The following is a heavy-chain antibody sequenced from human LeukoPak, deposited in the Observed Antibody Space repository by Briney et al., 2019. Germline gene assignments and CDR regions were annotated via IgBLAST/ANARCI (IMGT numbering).Heavy chain of an antibody. J-gene: IGHJ6*02. Sequence: GGSLRLSCAASGFTFSSYEMNWVRQAPGKGLEWVSYISIISNYTNYADSVKGRFTISRDNAKNSLHLQMNSLRAEDTAVYYCARCGTPNNYHYYGMDVWGQGTTVTVSS. CDR1: GFTFSSYE. V-gene: IGHV3-21*05. CDR3: ARCGTPNNYHYYGMDV. D-gene: IGHD1-26*01. CDR2: ISIISNYT.